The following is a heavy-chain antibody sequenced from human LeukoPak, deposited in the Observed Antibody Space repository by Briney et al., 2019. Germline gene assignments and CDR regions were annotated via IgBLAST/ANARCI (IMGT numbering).Heavy chain of an antibody. V-gene: IGHV3-21*01. D-gene: IGHD5-18*01. J-gene: IGHJ3*02. Sequence: GALGLPFSSSWITFKKYKINLVPQAPRKGLELVSSISSSSSYIYYADSVKGRFTISRDNAKNSLYLQMNSLRAEDTAVYYCARDFRIPRSDAFDIWGQGTMVTVSS. CDR2: ISSSSSYI. CDR1: WITFKKYK. CDR3: ARDFRIPRSDAFDI.